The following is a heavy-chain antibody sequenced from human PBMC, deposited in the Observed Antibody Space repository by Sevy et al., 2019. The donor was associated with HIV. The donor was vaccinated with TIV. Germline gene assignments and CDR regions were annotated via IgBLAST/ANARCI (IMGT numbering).Heavy chain of an antibody. CDR3: ARSTQVAGRSNWFDP. CDR1: GYTFTSYG. CDR2: ISTYNTVR. Sequence: ASVKVSCKASGYTFTSYGISWVRQAPGQGLEWMGWISTYNTVRNSAQKFHDRVTMTIDTSTSTAYMELRSLRSDDTAVYYCARSTQVAGRSNWFDPWRQGTLVTVSS. J-gene: IGHJ5*02. V-gene: IGHV1-18*01. D-gene: IGHD6-19*01.